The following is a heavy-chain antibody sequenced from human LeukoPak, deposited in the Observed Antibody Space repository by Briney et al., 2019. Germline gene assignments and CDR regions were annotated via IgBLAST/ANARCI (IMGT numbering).Heavy chain of an antibody. D-gene: IGHD7-27*01. CDR1: GGSISSGSYY. CDR2: IYTSGST. V-gene: IGHV4-61*02. CDR3: AVNWGTDY. J-gene: IGHJ4*02. Sequence: PSQTLSLTCTVSGGSISSGSYYWSWIRQPAGKGLEWIGRIYTSGSTNYNPSLKSRVTISVDTSKNQFSLKLSSVTAADTAVYYCAVNWGTDYWGQGTLVTVSS.